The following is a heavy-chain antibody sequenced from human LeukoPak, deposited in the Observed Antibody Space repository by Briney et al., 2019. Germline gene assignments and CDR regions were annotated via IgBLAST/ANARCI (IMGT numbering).Heavy chain of an antibody. J-gene: IGHJ6*03. CDR1: SGSISTSNYY. CDR2: IFYSGST. CDR3: ARAIGYCSSTSCYASYYYYYMDV. V-gene: IGHV4-39*07. D-gene: IGHD2-2*01. Sequence: SETLSLTCTVSSGSISTSNYYWGWVRQPPGKALEWIGNIFYSGSTYYSPSLKSRVTISVDTSKNQFSLKLSSVTAADTAVYYCARAIGYCSSTSCYASYYYYYMDVWGKGTTVTISS.